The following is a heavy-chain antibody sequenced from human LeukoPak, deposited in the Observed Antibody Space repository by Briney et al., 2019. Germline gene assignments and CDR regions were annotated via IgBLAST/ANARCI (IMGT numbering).Heavy chain of an antibody. V-gene: IGHV4-34*01. J-gene: IGHJ3*02. Sequence: SETLSLTCTVSGGSISGYYWSWIRQPPGKGLEWIGEINHSGSTNYNPSLKSRVTISVDTSKNQFSLKLSSVTAADTAVYYCARKWLLLDAFDIWGQGTMVTVSS. CDR3: ARKWLLLDAFDI. CDR1: GGSISGYY. D-gene: IGHD3-22*01. CDR2: INHSGST.